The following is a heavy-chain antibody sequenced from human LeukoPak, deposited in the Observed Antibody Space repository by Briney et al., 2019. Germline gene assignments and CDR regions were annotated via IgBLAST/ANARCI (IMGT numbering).Heavy chain of an antibody. CDR1: GGSISSGDYY. Sequence: SQTLSLTCTVSGGSISSGDYYWSWFRQPPGKGLEWIGYIYYSGSTNYNPSLKSRVTISVDTSKNQFSLKLSSVTAADTAVYYCARGIAVAGGPNDYWGQGTLVTVSS. V-gene: IGHV4-30-4*01. CDR2: IYYSGST. J-gene: IGHJ4*02. CDR3: ARGIAVAGGPNDY. D-gene: IGHD6-19*01.